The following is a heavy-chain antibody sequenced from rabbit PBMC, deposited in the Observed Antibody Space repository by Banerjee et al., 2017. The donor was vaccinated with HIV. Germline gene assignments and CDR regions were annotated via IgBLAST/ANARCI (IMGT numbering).Heavy chain of an antibody. D-gene: IGHD6-1*01. J-gene: IGHJ3*01. CDR3: ARGVDYAGYGYAL. V-gene: IGHV1S45*01. CDR2: IYTGDGST. Sequence: QEQLEESGGGLVQPEGSLTLTCIASGFSFSSSYCMCWVRQAPGKGLEWIGCIYTGDGSTYYASWAKGRFTITKTSSTTVTLQMTSLTAADTATYFCARGVDYAGYGYALRGQGTLVTVS. CDR1: GFSFSSSYC.